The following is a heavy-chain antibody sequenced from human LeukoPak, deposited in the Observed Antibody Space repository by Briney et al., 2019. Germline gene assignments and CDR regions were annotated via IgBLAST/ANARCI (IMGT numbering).Heavy chain of an antibody. Sequence: SETLSLTCTVSGGSISSSSYYWGWIRQPPGKGLEWIGSIYYSGSTNYNPSLKSRVTISVDTYKNQFSLKLSSVTAADTAFYYCARAGFGPPLNWFDPWGQGTLVIVSS. V-gene: IGHV4-39*07. CDR1: GGSISSSSYY. CDR2: IYYSGST. J-gene: IGHJ5*02. D-gene: IGHD3-10*01. CDR3: ARAGFGPPLNWFDP.